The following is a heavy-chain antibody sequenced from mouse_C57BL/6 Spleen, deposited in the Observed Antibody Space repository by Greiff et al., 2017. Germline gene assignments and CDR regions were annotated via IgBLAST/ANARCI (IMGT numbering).Heavy chain of an antibody. CDR2: IDPSDSYT. Sequence: QVQLQQPGAELVMPGASVKLSCKASGYTFTSYWMHWVKQRPGQGLEWIGEIDPSDSYTNYNQKFKGKSTLTVDKSSSTAYMQLSSLTSEDSAVYYCASKPRNYDWYFDVWGTGTTVTVSS. J-gene: IGHJ1*03. V-gene: IGHV1-69*01. CDR1: GYTFTSYW. D-gene: IGHD2-1*01. CDR3: ASKPRNYDWYFDV.